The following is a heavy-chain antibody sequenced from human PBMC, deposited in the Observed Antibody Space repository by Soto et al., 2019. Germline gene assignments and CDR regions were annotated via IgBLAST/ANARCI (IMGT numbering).Heavy chain of an antibody. V-gene: IGHV3-74*01. CDR1: GLSFSSNW. Sequence: EGSLRLSCSASGLSFSSNWMHWVRQAPGKALLWVSRINRYGSSTSYADSVKGRFTISRDNAKHTLYLQMNSLTAEDTALYPSPSRHHGCPSSPSAYFIFLGLGNLATVSS. J-gene: IGHJ4*02. CDR2: INRYGSST. CDR3: PSRHHGCPSSPSAYFIF. D-gene: IGHD3-10*01.